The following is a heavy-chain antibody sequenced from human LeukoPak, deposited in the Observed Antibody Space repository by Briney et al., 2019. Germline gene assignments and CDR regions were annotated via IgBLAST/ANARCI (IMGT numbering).Heavy chain of an antibody. J-gene: IGHJ4*02. D-gene: IGHD6-13*01. CDR1: GGSFSGYY. V-gene: IGHV4-34*01. CDR3: ARVAAAGRVLDY. Sequence: NASETLSLTCAVYGGSFSGYYWSWIRQPPGKGLEWIGEINHSGSTNYNPSLKSRVTISVDTSKNQFSLKLSSVTAADTAVYYCARVAAAGRVLDYWGQGTLDTVSS. CDR2: INHSGST.